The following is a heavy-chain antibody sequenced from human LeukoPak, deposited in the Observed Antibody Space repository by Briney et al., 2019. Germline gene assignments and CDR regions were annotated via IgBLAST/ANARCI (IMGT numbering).Heavy chain of an antibody. CDR2: ISGSRDFI. D-gene: IGHD1-26*01. Sequence: GGSLRLSCAVSGFTFNVYAMHWVRQIPGKGPEWISPISGSRDFIYYADSVKGRFTISRDNAKNSLYLDMNSLRVEDTAVYFCARALVGAAFDTWGQGALVTVSS. CDR1: GFTFNVYA. J-gene: IGHJ4*02. V-gene: IGHV3-21*06. CDR3: ARALVGAAFDT.